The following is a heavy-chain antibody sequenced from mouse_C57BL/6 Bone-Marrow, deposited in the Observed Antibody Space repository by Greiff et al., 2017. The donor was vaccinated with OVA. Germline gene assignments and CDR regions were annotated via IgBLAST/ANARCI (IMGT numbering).Heavy chain of an antibody. CDR1: GYTFTSYW. Sequence: QVQLQQPGAELVKPGASVKLSCKASGYTFTSYWMHWVKQRPGQGLEWIGMIHPNSGSTNYNEKFKSKATLTVDKSSSTAYMQLSSLTSEDSAVYYCARFSAQATFYYAMDYWGQGTSVTVSS. J-gene: IGHJ4*01. V-gene: IGHV1-64*01. CDR2: IHPNSGST. D-gene: IGHD3-2*02. CDR3: ARFSAQATFYYAMDY.